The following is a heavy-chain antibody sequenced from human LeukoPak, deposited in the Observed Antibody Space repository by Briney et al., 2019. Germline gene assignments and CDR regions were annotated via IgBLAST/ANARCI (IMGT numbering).Heavy chain of an antibody. V-gene: IGHV3-53*01. J-gene: IGHJ4*02. CDR2: TYGGGST. CDR3: AREGGPYRPLDY. Sequence: GGSLRLSCAVSGITVSGKHMSWVRQAPGKGPEWVSITYGGGSTFFADSVKGRFTTSRDNSKNTVYLQMNTLRAEDTAVYYCAREGGPYRPLDYSGQGTLVTVSS. CDR1: GITVSGKH.